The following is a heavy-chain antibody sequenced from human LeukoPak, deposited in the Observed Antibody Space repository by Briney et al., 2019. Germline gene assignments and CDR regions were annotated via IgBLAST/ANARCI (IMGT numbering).Heavy chain of an antibody. CDR2: INYDGSST. D-gene: IGHD3-10*01. J-gene: IGHJ1*01. CDR1: GFTFSNYG. V-gene: IGHV3-74*01. Sequence: PGGSLRLSCAASGFTFSNYGMHWVRRDPGKGLVWVSHINYDGSSTSYADSVKGRFTISRDKAKNTLYLQMNSLRAEDTAVYYCARGSYYGSGSYIFWGQGTLVTVSS. CDR3: ARGSYYGSGSYIF.